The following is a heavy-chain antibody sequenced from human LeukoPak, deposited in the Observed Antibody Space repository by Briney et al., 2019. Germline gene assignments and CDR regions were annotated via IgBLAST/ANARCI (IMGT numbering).Heavy chain of an antibody. Sequence: PSETLSLTCTVSGGSISSYHWSWIRQPPGKGLEWIGYIYYSGSTNYNPSLKSRVTISVDTSKNQFSLKLSSVTAADTAVYYCATDVTTAAVDAFDIWGQGTMVTVSS. V-gene: IGHV4-59*01. CDR1: GGSISSYH. CDR3: ATDVTTAAVDAFDI. D-gene: IGHD4-11*01. CDR2: IYYSGST. J-gene: IGHJ3*02.